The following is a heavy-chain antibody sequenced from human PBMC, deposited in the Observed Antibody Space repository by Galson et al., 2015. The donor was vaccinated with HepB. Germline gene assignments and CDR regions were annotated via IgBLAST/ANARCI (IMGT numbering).Heavy chain of an antibody. CDR2: ISWNSGSI. CDR3: AKLYSSSPRGGAFDI. Sequence: SLRLSCAASGFTFDDYAMHWVRQAPGKGLEWVSGISWNSGSIGYADSVKGRFTISRDNAKNSLYLQMNSLRAEDTALYYCAKLYSSSPRGGAFDIWGQGTMVTVSS. CDR1: GFTFDDYA. V-gene: IGHV3-9*01. D-gene: IGHD6-13*01. J-gene: IGHJ3*02.